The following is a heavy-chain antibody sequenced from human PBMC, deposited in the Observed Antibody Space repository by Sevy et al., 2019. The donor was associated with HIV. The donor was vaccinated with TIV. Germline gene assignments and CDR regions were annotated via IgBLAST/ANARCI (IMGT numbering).Heavy chain of an antibody. CDR1: GFTFTTSG. Sequence: GGSLRLSCAASGFTFTTSGMHWVRQAPGRGLEWVAVISYAGTDQKYADSVKGRFIISRDNSKNTLSLQMNSLRTEDTAVYYCAKAAIVAVTASPNCFDYWGQGVLVTVSS. CDR3: AKAAIVAVTASPNCFDY. J-gene: IGHJ4*02. CDR2: ISYAGTDQ. D-gene: IGHD2-21*02. V-gene: IGHV3-30*18.